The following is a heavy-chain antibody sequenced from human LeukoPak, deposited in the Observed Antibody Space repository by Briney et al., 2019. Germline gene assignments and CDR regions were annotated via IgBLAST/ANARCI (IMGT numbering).Heavy chain of an antibody. CDR1: GGSISSYY. CDR2: IYYSGST. D-gene: IGHD5-18*01. CDR3: ARGWDTGYSYYGMDV. Sequence: ASETLSLTCTVSGGSISSYYWSWIRQPPGKGLEWIGYIYYSGSTNYSPSLKSRVTISVDTSNSQLSLKLSSVTAADTAVYYCARGWDTGYSYYGMDVWGQGTTVTVSS. J-gene: IGHJ6*02. V-gene: IGHV4-59*01.